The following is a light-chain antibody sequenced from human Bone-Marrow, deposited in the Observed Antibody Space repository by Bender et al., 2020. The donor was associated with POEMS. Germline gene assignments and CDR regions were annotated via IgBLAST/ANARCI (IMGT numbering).Light chain of an antibody. CDR2: AGT. J-gene: IGLJ1*01. CDR3: CSYAGSRYV. CDR1: SSDVGSYNL. Sequence: QSALTQPASVSGSPGQSITISCTGTSSDVGSYNLVSWYQLHPGKAPKLIIYAGTERPSGSSYRFSGSKSGSTASLTISGLQAEDEADYYCCSYAGSRYVFGTGTTVTVL. V-gene: IGLV2-23*01.